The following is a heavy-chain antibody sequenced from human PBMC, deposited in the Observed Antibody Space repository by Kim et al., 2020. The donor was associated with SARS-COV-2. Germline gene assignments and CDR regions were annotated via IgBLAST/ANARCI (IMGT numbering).Heavy chain of an antibody. D-gene: IGHD3-9*01. CDR1: GFTFRSHW. CDR2: TNSDGSYT. V-gene: IGHV3-74*01. CDR3: ASFGFDLLSSL. J-gene: IGHJ4*02. Sequence: GGSLRLSCVASGFTFRSHWMHWVRQAPGKGLVWVSRTNSDGSYTGYVDAVRGRFTMSRDNARNTLYLQMNNLRAEDTAVYYCASFGFDLLSSLWGQGPLGTVPS.